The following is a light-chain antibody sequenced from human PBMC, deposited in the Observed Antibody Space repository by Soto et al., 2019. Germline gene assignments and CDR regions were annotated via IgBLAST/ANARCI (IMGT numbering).Light chain of an antibody. CDR3: QQYYSTPFT. V-gene: IGKV4-1*01. CDR2: WES. CDR1: PSVLYSSNNTNY. J-gene: IGKJ5*01. Sequence: EILITQSPDSLALSLGERDTINCNSSPSVLYSSNNTNYLALYQQKPGPPPKLLIYWESIRESGVPDRFSVSGSGTDFTLSFSSRQAKDVAVYYCQQYYSTPFTFGQCSRLESK.